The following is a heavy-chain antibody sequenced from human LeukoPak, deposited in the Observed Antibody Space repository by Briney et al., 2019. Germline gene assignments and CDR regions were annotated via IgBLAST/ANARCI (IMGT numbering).Heavy chain of an antibody. CDR2: ITSSSSYI. J-gene: IGHJ6*03. CDR3: ARVLRYCSGGNCYSGGLGYMDV. Sequence: GGSLRLSCAASGFNFSSYSMNWVRQAPGKGLEWVSSITSSSSYIYYAESLKGRFTISRDNAKNSLFLQMNSLRAEDTAVYYCARVLRYCSGGNCYSGGLGYMDVWGKGTTVTISS. D-gene: IGHD2-15*01. CDR1: GFNFSSYS. V-gene: IGHV3-21*04.